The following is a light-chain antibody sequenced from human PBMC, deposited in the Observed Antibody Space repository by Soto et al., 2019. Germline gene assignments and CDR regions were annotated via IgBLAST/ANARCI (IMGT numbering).Light chain of an antibody. J-gene: IGKJ5*01. CDR1: QSVSSSY. CDR2: AAS. CDR3: QQSYNRPPIT. V-gene: IGKV3D-20*02. Sequence: DIGLTQSPGTLSLSTGERATLPCRASQSVSSSYLAWYQQKPGQAPRLLMSAASSRSTGIPDRFSGSGSGTDFTLTISSLQPEDFATYFCQQSYNRPPITFGQGTRLEIK.